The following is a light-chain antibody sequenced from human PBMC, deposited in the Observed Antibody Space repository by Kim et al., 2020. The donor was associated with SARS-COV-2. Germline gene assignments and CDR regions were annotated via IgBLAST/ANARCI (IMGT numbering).Light chain of an antibody. Sequence: ELTQPPSASGTPGQRVTISCSGSSSNIGSNTVNWYQQLPGTAPKLLIYSNDQRPSGVPDRFSGSKSGTSASLAISGLQSEDEADYYCAAWDDSLNGPVFGGGTQLTVL. J-gene: IGLJ3*02. CDR1: SSNIGSNT. CDR3: AAWDDSLNGPV. CDR2: SND. V-gene: IGLV1-44*01.